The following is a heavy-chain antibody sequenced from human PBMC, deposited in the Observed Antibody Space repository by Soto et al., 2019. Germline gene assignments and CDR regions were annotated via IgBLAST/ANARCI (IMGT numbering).Heavy chain of an antibody. CDR2: ISGSGGST. CDR1: GFTFSSYA. V-gene: IGHV3-23*01. CDR3: ARVAY. J-gene: IGHJ4*02. Sequence: PGGSLRLSCAASGFTFSSYAMSWVRQAPGKGLEWVSAISGSGGSTYYADSVKGRFTISRDNAQNSLFLQMNTLRPEDTAMYYRARVAYWGPGTQVTVSS.